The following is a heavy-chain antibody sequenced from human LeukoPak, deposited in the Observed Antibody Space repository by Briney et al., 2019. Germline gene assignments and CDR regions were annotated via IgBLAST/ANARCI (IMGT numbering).Heavy chain of an antibody. CDR3: ARDRVGVVVPAAIRYYYYMDV. CDR1: GGSISSYY. CDR2: IYTSGST. Sequence: SETLSLTCTDSGGSISSYYWSWIRQPAGKGLEWIGRIYTSGSTNYNPSLKSRVTMSVDTSKNQFSLKLSSVTAADSAVYYCARDRVGVVVPAAIRYYYYMDVWGKGTTATVSS. V-gene: IGHV4-4*07. J-gene: IGHJ6*03. D-gene: IGHD2-2*01.